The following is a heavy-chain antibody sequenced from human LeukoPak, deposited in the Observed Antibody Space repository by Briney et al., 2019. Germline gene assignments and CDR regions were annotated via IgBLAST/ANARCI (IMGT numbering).Heavy chain of an antibody. Sequence: GGSLRLSCAASGFTFSNYWMNWVRQAPGKGLEWVANIKQDGSEKYYVDSVEGRFSISRDNAKSSLYLQMNSLRVEDTAVYYCARPLGRVKENAFDIWGQGTMVTVSS. CDR3: ARPLGRVKENAFDI. CDR1: GFTFSNYW. J-gene: IGHJ3*02. D-gene: IGHD2-21*01. CDR2: IKQDGSEK. V-gene: IGHV3-7*03.